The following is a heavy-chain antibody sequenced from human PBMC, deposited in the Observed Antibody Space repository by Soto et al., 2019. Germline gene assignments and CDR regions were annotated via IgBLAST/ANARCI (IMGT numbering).Heavy chain of an antibody. J-gene: IGHJ3*02. CDR2: IYPGDSDT. D-gene: IGHD1-1*01. CDR3: RVPPTTNAFEI. V-gene: IGHV5-51*01. Sequence: GESLKISFKGSGYSFTSYLICWVRQMPVKGLEWMGIIYPGDSDTRYSPSFQGQVNISADKSISNAYLQWSSLKASDTAMYYCRVPPTTNAFEIWGQRTMVTV. CDR1: GYSFTSYL.